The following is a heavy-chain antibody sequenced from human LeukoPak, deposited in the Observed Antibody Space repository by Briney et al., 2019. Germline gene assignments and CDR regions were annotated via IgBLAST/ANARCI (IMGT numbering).Heavy chain of an antibody. CDR3: AGMYSSSWFYYYYGMDV. CDR1: GDSVSGFY. D-gene: IGHD6-13*01. Sequence: PSETLSLTCSVSGDSVSGFYWNWIRQPPGKKLEWIGNIHYSGSSNYNPSLKSRVTISVDTSKNQFSLKLSSVTAADTAVYYCAGMYSSSWFYYYYGMDVWGQGTTVTVSS. J-gene: IGHJ6*02. CDR2: IHYSGSS. V-gene: IGHV4-59*08.